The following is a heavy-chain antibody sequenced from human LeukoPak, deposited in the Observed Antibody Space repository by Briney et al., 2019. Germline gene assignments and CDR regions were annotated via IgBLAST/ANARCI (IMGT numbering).Heavy chain of an antibody. J-gene: IGHJ3*02. CDR3: ARNRGCSGGTCYFRGAFDI. CDR2: ISRSGCTI. CDR1: GFTFSSYE. V-gene: IGHV3-48*03. D-gene: IGHD2-15*01. Sequence: PGVSLRLSCEASGFTFSSYEINWVRQAPGKGLEWVSYISRSGCTIYYADSVKGRFTISRDNAKNSLYLQMNSLRAEDTAVYYCARNRGCSGGTCYFRGAFDIWGQGTMVTVSS.